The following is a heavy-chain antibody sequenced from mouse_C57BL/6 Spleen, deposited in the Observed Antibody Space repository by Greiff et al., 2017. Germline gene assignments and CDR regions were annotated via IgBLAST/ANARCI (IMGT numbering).Heavy chain of an antibody. CDR3: ARSDSRYAMDY. J-gene: IGHJ4*01. Sequence: QVQLQQPGAELVRPGSSVKLSCKASGYTFTSYWMHWVKQRPIQGLEWIGNIDPSDSETHYNQKFKDKATLTVDKSFSTAYMQLSSLTSEDSAVYYCARSDSRYAMDYWGQGTSVTVSS. CDR1: GYTFTSYW. V-gene: IGHV1-52*01. D-gene: IGHD1-1*01. CDR2: IDPSDSET.